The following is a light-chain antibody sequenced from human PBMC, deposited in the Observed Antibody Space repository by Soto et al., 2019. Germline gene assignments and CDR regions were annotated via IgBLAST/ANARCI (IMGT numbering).Light chain of an antibody. V-gene: IGLV2-23*02. CDR2: GVT. CDR1: RSDIGSYNS. CDR3: FAYAGSSTWL. Sequence: QAVVTQPASVSGSPGQSITISCTGTRSDIGSYNSIAWYQKSPGKAPRVMIFGVTKRPSGISDRFSGSKSGYTASLTISGLQAEDEAEYFCFAYAGSSTWLFGGGTKVTVL. J-gene: IGLJ2*01.